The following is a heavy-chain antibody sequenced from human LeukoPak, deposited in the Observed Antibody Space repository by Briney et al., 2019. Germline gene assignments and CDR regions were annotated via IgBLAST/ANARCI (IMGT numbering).Heavy chain of an antibody. CDR3: ARDDCGYWYFDL. J-gene: IGHJ2*01. CDR1: GGSISSGDYY. CDR2: IYYSGST. D-gene: IGHD2-21*02. Sequence: SQTLSLTCTVSGGSISSGDYYWSWIRQPPGKGLEWIGYIYYSGSTYYNPSLKSRVTISVDTSKNQYSLKLSSVTAADTAVYYCARDDCGYWYFDLWGRGTLVTVSS. V-gene: IGHV4-30-4*08.